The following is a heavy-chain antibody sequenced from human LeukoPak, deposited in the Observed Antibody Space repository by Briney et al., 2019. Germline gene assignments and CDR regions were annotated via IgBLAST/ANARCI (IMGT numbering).Heavy chain of an antibody. D-gene: IGHD2-21*01. J-gene: IGHJ3*02. CDR3: AKDLGDPHATGGDVAFDI. CDR2: ISYDARNK. V-gene: IGHV3-30*18. CDR1: GFTFSNCA. Sequence: PGRSLRLSCAGSGFTFSNCAMNWARQAPGKGLEWVAAISYDARNKKYGDFVRGRFTVSRDNSENTLYLQMNTLRHSVTTEYSCAKDLGDPHATGGDVAFDIWGRGTMVSVSS.